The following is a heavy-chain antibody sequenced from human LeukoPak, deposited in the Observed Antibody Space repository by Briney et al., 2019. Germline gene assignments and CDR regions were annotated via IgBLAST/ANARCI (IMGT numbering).Heavy chain of an antibody. CDR3: ARDGGTRLKYSYGYGDY. CDR1: GLTVSSNY. Sequence: GGSLRLSCAASGLTVSSNYMSWVRQAPGKGLEWVSVMYSGGSTYYADSVKGRFTISRDNSKNTLYLQMNSLRAEDTAVYYCARDGGTRLKYSYGYGDYWGQGTLVTVSS. J-gene: IGHJ4*02. V-gene: IGHV3-66*01. CDR2: MYSGGST. D-gene: IGHD5-18*01.